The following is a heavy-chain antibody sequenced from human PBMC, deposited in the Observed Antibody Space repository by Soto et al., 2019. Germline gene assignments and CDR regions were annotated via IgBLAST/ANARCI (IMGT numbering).Heavy chain of an antibody. CDR2: IYYSGST. D-gene: IGHD3-10*01. J-gene: IGHJ5*02. CDR1: GGSISSYY. V-gene: IGHV4-59*01. Sequence: SETLSLTCTVSGGSISSYYWSWIRQPPGKGLEWIGYIYYSGSTNYNPSLKSRVTISVDTSKNQFSLKLGSVTAADTAVYYCARDRYYYGSGSYYYNNWFDPWGQGTLVTVSS. CDR3: ARDRYYYGSGSYYYNNWFDP.